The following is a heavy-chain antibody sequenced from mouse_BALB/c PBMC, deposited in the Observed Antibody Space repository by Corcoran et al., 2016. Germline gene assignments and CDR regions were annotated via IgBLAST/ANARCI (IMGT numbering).Heavy chain of an antibody. Sequence: QVQLQQSGPELVKPGASVKMSCKASGYTFTSYYIHWVKQWPGQGLEWIGWIYPGDGSTKYNEKFKGKTTLTADKSSSTAYMLLSSLTSEDSAIYFCARRGNWYFDVWGAGTTVTVSS. V-gene: IGHV1S56*01. CDR2: IYPGDGST. J-gene: IGHJ1*01. D-gene: IGHD2-14*01. CDR1: GYTFTSYY. CDR3: ARRGNWYFDV.